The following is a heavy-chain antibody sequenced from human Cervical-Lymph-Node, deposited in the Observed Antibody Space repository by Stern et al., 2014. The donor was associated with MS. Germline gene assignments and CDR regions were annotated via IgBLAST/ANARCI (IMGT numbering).Heavy chain of an antibody. J-gene: IGHJ5*02. D-gene: IGHD3-16*01. Sequence: PLVESGGGMVKPGRSLRLSCEASGFKFDDFAMHWVRQAPGKGLEWVLGRGWNSEGRGYADSVQGRFTISRDNAKSSLYLQMNSLTAEDTALYYCAKADDYAAGIDAWGQGTLVVVSS. CDR1: GFKFDDFA. CDR2: RGWNSEGR. V-gene: IGHV3-9*01. CDR3: AKADDYAAGIDA.